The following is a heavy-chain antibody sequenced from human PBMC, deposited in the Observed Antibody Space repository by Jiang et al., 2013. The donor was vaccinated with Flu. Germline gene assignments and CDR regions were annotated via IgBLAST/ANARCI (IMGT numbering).Heavy chain of an antibody. Sequence: GAEVKKPGTSVKVSCKASGFTFTSSAMQWVRQARGQRLEWIGWIVVGSGNTNYAQKFQERVTITRDMSTSTAYMELSSLRSEDTAVYYCAAAYGDYEFYYYGMDVWGKGTTVTVSS. V-gene: IGHV1-58*02. D-gene: IGHD4-17*01. CDR2: IVVGSGNT. CDR3: AAAYGDYEFYYYGMDV. J-gene: IGHJ6*04. CDR1: GFTFTSSA.